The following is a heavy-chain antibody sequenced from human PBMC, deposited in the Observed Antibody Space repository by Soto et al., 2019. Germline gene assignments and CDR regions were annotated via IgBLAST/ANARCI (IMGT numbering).Heavy chain of an antibody. CDR2: LIPIFGAG. V-gene: IGHV1-69*13. Sequence: GASVKVSCKASGDTFSSYTFSWVRQAPGQGLEWMGGLIPIFGAGDYAQKFQGRVTISADESTSTAYMELSSLRSEDTAVYYCAGSRFGYYEGSGSHYALDYWGQGTLVTVSS. CDR3: AGSRFGYYEGSGSHYALDY. J-gene: IGHJ4*02. CDR1: GDTFSSYT. D-gene: IGHD3-22*01.